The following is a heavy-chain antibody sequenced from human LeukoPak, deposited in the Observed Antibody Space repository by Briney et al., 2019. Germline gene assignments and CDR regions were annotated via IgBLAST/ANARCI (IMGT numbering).Heavy chain of an antibody. CDR1: GFTLSSYW. D-gene: IGHD3-10*01. V-gene: IGHV3-7*01. J-gene: IGHJ6*03. Sequence: PGGCLRLSCAASGFTLSSYWMSWVRQAAGKGREGVGNIKQDGSEKYYVDSVKGRFTISRDNAKNSLYLQMNRLRVEDTAVYYCARIRFGESYAPKSYYYYYMDVWGIGTTVTISS. CDR2: IKQDGSEK. CDR3: ARIRFGESYAPKSYYYYYMDV.